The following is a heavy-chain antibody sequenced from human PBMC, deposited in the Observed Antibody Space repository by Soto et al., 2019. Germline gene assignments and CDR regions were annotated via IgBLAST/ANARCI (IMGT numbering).Heavy chain of an antibody. V-gene: IGHV4-59*08. CDR1: GGSISGYY. J-gene: IGHJ4*02. Sequence: PSETLSLTCTVSGGSISGYYWSWVRQPPGKGLEWIGYIYYSGSTNYNPSLKSRVTISVDTSKNQFSLKLSSVTAADTAVYYCASQRDGNSFRYFDYRGQGALVPVSS. D-gene: IGHD4-4*01. CDR3: ASQRDGNSFRYFDY. CDR2: IYYSGST.